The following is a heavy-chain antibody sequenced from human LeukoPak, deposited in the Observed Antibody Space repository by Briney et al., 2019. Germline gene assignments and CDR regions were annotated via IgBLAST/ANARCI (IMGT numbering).Heavy chain of an antibody. CDR1: GDSVSTDSAA. J-gene: IGHJ4*02. Sequence: SQTLSLTCAISGDSVSTDSAAWDWIRQSPSRGLEWLGRTYYRAKWYIGYAVSVQSRITINPDTSKNQFSLQLNSVTPEDTAVYFCARETINYFDYWGQGTLVTVSS. V-gene: IGHV6-1*01. CDR2: TYYRAKWYI. D-gene: IGHD4/OR15-4a*01. CDR3: ARETINYFDY.